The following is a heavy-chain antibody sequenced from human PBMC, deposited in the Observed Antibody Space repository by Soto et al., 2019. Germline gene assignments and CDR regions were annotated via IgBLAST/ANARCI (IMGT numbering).Heavy chain of an antibody. D-gene: IGHD6-6*01. V-gene: IGHV3-49*04. Sequence: PGGSLRLSCIASGFNFGDYGVSWVRQAPGKGLEYIGLIRNKGYGGTIEYAASVKGRFTISRDDSKSTVYLQMNSLKTEDTAVYYCTRFQAARFEFWGQGTLVTVSS. CDR3: TRFQAARFEF. CDR2: IRNKGYGGTI. CDR1: GFNFGDYG. J-gene: IGHJ4*02.